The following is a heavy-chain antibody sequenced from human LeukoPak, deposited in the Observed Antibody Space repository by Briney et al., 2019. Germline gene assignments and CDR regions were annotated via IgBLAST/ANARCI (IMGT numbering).Heavy chain of an antibody. Sequence: GGSLRLSCAASGFTFISYAMTWVRQAPGKGLEWVAAINGGGDATNYADSVKGRFTISRDNSKNTLYLQMTSLRVEDTAVYYCANYRKPQGLDYWGQGTLVTVSS. V-gene: IGHV3-23*01. D-gene: IGHD1-14*01. CDR1: GFTFISYA. CDR3: ANYRKPQGLDY. J-gene: IGHJ4*02. CDR2: INGGGDAT.